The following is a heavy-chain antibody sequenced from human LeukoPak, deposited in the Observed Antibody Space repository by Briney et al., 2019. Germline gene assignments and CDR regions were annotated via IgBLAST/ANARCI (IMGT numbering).Heavy chain of an antibody. V-gene: IGHV4-61*05. CDR2: IYYSGST. D-gene: IGHD5-18*01. CDR3: ARLNVDTTMAHDY. J-gene: IGHJ4*02. Sequence: SETLSLTCTVSGGSITSTGYYWGWIRQPPGKELEWIGYIYYSGSTNHNPSLKSRVTISVDTSKNQFSLKLSSVTAADTAVYYCARLNVDTTMAHDYWGQGTLVTVSS. CDR1: GGSITSTGYY.